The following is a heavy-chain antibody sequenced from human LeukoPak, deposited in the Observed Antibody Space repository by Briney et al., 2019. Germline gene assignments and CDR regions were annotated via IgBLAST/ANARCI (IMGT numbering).Heavy chain of an antibody. CDR2: IAYDGSDK. J-gene: IGHJ4*02. CDR3: VAIAVAGQFY. D-gene: IGHD6-19*01. V-gene: IGHV3-30*19. Sequence: PGGSLRLSCAASGFAFSGYGMHWVRQAPGKGLEWVTHIAYDGSDKFYADSVRGRFTISRDNSKNTLYVLMNSLRVDDTAIYYCVAIAVAGQFYWGQGTLVTVSS. CDR1: GFAFSGYG.